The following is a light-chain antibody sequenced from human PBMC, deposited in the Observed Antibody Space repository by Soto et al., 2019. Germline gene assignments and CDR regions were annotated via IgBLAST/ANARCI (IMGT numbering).Light chain of an antibody. Sequence: DIQMTQSPSSLSASVGDRVTITCRASQGIENLEGWYQQKPGKAPKRLMYAASSLESGVPSRFSGSGSGTEFTLTISSLQPEDFATYYCLQHHNYPFTFGPGTKVDIK. V-gene: IGKV1-17*01. CDR1: QGIENL. J-gene: IGKJ3*01. CDR3: LQHHNYPFT. CDR2: AAS.